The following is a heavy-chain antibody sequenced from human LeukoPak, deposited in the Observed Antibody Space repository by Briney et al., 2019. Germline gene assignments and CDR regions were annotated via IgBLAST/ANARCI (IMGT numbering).Heavy chain of an antibody. J-gene: IGHJ6*03. CDR1: GFTFSSYA. CDR3: ARTGDYEDYYYYYMDV. Sequence: GGSLRLSCAASGFTFSSYAMNWVRQAPGKGLEWVSAISGSGVSTYYADSVKGRFTISRDNSKNTLYLQMNSLRAEDTAVYYCARTGDYEDYYYYYMDVWGKGTTVTVSS. V-gene: IGHV3-23*01. CDR2: ISGSGVST. D-gene: IGHD4-17*01.